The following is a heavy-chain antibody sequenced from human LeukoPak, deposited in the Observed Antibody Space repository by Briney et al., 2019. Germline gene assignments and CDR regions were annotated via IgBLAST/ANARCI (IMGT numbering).Heavy chain of an antibody. CDR3: AKDMVNYSFDY. D-gene: IGHD4/OR15-4a*01. J-gene: IGHJ4*02. V-gene: IGHV3-30*18. CDR1: GFTFSSYG. Sequence: GRSLRLSCAASGFTFSSYGMHWVRQAPGKGLEWVALISYDGNNEYYTDSVKGRFTIFRDNSKNTLYLQMNSLRAEDTAVYYCAKDMVNYSFDYWGQGTLVTVSS. CDR2: ISYDGNNE.